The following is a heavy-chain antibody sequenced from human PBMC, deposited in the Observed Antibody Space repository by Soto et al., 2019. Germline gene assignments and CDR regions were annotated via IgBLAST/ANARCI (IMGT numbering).Heavy chain of an antibody. CDR3: ARKISSNGWSAFDY. D-gene: IGHD2-2*03. Sequence: ASVKVSCKASGYTFTSYYMHWVRQAPGQGLEWMGIISPSSGSTTYAQKFQGRVTVTRDTSTTTVYMELSSLRSEDTAVYYCARKISSNGWSAFDYWGQGTLVTVYS. CDR1: GYTFTSYY. V-gene: IGHV1-46*01. CDR2: ISPSSGST. J-gene: IGHJ4*02.